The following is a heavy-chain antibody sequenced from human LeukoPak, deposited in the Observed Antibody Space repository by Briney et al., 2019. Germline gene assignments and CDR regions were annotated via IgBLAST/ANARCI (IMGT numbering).Heavy chain of an antibody. J-gene: IGHJ3*02. Sequence: GGSLRLSCAASGFTLSNYWTHWVRHAPGKGLVWVSRISTDGSSTNYADSVRGRFTISRDNAKNTVYVQMNSLRAEDTAVYYCARGAFGVYAFDIWGQGTMVTVSS. CDR2: ISTDGSST. CDR1: GFTLSNYW. V-gene: IGHV3-74*01. CDR3: ARGAFGVYAFDI. D-gene: IGHD3-3*01.